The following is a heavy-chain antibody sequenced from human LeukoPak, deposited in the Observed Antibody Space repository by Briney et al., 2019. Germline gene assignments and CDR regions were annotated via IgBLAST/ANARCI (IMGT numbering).Heavy chain of an antibody. CDR2: ISYDGSNK. D-gene: IGHD3-3*01. J-gene: IGHJ4*02. CDR3: ARVNGDFWSGYQGAFDY. V-gene: IGHV3-30*06. CDR1: GFIFSNYG. Sequence: GGSLRLSCEVSGFIFSNYGMHWIRQAPGKGLEWVAVISYDGSNKYYADSVKGRFTISRDNSKNTLYLQMNSLRAEDTAVYYCARVNGDFWSGYQGAFDYWGQGTLVTVSS.